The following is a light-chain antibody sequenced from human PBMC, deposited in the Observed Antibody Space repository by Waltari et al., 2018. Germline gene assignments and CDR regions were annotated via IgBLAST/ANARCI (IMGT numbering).Light chain of an antibody. Sequence: DIQMIQSPSSLAAFVGDRVTITCRASQSITNYFNWYQEKPGKAPKLLIYAASGLQGGVPSRFSGSGSGTDFTLTISSLQAEDFATYYCQQSYSTPYTFGQGTKLEIK. CDR3: QQSYSTPYT. CDR1: QSITNY. CDR2: AAS. J-gene: IGKJ2*01. V-gene: IGKV1-39*01.